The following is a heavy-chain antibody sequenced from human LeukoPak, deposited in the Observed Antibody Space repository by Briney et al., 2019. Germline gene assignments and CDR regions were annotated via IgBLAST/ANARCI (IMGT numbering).Heavy chain of an antibody. J-gene: IGHJ3*02. CDR3: AKVACSGGSCYPDEAFDI. CDR1: GFAFSTYA. D-gene: IGHD2-15*01. V-gene: IGHV3-23*01. CDR2: ISGSGGST. Sequence: GGSLRLSCAASGFAFSTYAMTWVRQAQGKGLEWVSAISGSGGSTYYADSVKGRFTISRDNSKNTLYLQMNSLRAEDTAVYYCAKVACSGGSCYPDEAFDIWGQGTMVTVSS.